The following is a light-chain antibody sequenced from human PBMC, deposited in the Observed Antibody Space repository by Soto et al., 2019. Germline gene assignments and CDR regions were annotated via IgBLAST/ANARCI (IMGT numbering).Light chain of an antibody. V-gene: IGKV3D-15*01. CDR2: DAS. CDR3: QHCYNSPPT. Sequence: VLTQFPSTLAVSQQERATLSCRASQTVSSSLAWYQQKPGQAPRLFIYDASTRATGVPDRFSCSGSGTEFTLTISSLHSDDFATYYCQHCYNSPPTFGQGTKVDIK. J-gene: IGKJ1*01. CDR1: QTVSSS.